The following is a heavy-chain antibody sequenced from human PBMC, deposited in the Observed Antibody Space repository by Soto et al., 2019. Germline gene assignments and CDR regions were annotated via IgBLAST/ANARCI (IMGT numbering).Heavy chain of an antibody. J-gene: IGHJ3*02. CDR3: ARRYGGAFDI. V-gene: IGHV4-59*08. CDR2: IYYSGST. CDR1: GGSIRSYY. Sequence: QVQLQESGPGLVKPSETLSLTCTVSGGSIRSYYWSWIRQPPGKGLEWIGYIYYSGSTNYNPSFKSRVTTSVDTSKNQFSLKLSSVTAADTAVYYCARRYGGAFDIWGQGTMVTVSS. D-gene: IGHD4-17*01.